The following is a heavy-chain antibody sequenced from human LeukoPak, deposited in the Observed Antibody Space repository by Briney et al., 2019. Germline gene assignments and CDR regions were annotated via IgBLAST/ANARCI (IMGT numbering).Heavy chain of an antibody. CDR1: GGSFSGYY. J-gene: IGHJ4*02. Sequence: PSETLSLTCAVYGGSFSGYYWSWIRQPPGKGLEWIGEINHSGSTNYNPSLKSRVTISVDTSKNQFSLKLSSVTAADTAVYYCARDPWIQLWLYFDYWGQGTLVTVSS. D-gene: IGHD5-18*01. CDR3: ARDPWIQLWLYFDY. V-gene: IGHV4-34*01. CDR2: INHSGST.